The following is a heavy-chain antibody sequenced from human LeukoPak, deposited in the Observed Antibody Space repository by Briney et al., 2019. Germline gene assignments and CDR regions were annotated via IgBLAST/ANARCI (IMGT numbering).Heavy chain of an antibody. CDR2: ISYDGSNK. D-gene: IGHD3-22*01. J-gene: IGHJ3*02. V-gene: IGHV3-30*18. Sequence: GGSLRLSCAASGFTFSSYGMHWVRQAPGKGLEWVAVISYDGSNKYYADSVKGRFTISRDNSKNTLYLQMNSLRAEDTAVYYCAKGEYYYDPADAFDIWAKGQWSPSLQ. CDR1: GFTFSSYG. CDR3: AKGEYYYDPADAFDI.